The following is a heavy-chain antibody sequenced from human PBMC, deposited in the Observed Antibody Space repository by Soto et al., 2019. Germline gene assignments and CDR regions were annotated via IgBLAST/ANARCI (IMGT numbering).Heavy chain of an antibody. CDR3: ARGPLE. V-gene: IGHV1-2*02. CDR2: IDPDSGDT. Sequence: GASVKVSCKASGYTFTGYYLHWVRQAPGQGPEWVGKIDPDSGDTDQSQKFQGRLTLTRDTAIDTAYMELTRLTLDDTAIYYCARGPLEWGQGTLVTVSS. J-gene: IGHJ4*02. CDR1: GYTFTGYY.